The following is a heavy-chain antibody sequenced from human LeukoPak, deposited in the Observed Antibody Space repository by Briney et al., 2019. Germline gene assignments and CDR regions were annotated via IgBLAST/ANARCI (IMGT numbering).Heavy chain of an antibody. CDR1: GYTFTGYY. V-gene: IGHV1-2*06. CDR2: INPNSGGT. CDR3: ARDVVRGVPDDY. D-gene: IGHD3-10*01. Sequence: ASVKVSCKASGYTFTGYYMHWVRQAPGQGLEWMGRINPNSGGTNYAQKFQGRVTMTRDTSNSTAYMELSRLRSDDTAVYYCARDVVRGVPDDYWGQGTLVTVSS. J-gene: IGHJ4*02.